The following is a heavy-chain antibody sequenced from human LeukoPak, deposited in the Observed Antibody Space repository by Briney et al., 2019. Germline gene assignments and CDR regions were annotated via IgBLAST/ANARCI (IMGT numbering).Heavy chain of an antibody. D-gene: IGHD4-17*01. J-gene: IGHJ5*02. CDR3: ARQGGYGDPFDP. V-gene: IGHV5-10-1*01. CDR2: IDPSDSYT. Sequence: GESLKISCKGSGYSFTNYWISWVRQMPGKGLEWMGRIDPSDSYTNYSPSFEGHVTISADKSISTAYLQWSSLKASDTAMCYCARQGGYGDPFDPWGQGTLVTVSS. CDR1: GYSFTNYW.